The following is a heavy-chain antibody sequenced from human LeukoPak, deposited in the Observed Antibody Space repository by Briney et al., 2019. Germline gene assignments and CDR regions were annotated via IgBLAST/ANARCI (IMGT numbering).Heavy chain of an antibody. Sequence: SETLSLTCTVSGGSISSSSCYWGWIRQPPGKGLEWIGSIYYSGSTYYNPSLKSRVTISVDTSKNQFSLKLSSVTAADTAVYYCARHYDFWSGYPGWAFDYWGQGTLVTVSS. J-gene: IGHJ4*02. CDR2: IYYSGST. V-gene: IGHV4-39*01. CDR1: GGSISSSSCY. D-gene: IGHD3-3*01. CDR3: ARHYDFWSGYPGWAFDY.